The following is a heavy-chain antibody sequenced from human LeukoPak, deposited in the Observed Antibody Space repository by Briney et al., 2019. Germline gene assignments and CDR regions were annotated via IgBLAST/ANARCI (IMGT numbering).Heavy chain of an antibody. CDR2: IYYSGST. D-gene: IGHD3-22*01. CDR1: GGSISSSSYY. Sequence: PETLSLTCTVPGGSISSSSYYWGWIRQPPGKGLEWIGSIYYSGSTYYNPSLKSRVTISVDTSKNQFSLKLSSVTAADTAVYYCARHRGYYDSPNWFDPWGQGTLVTVSS. V-gene: IGHV4-39*01. J-gene: IGHJ5*02. CDR3: ARHRGYYDSPNWFDP.